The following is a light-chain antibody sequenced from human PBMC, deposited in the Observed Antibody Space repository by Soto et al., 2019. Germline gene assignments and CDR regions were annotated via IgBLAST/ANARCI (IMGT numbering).Light chain of an antibody. CDR1: SSNIGSNY. CDR2: DNN. CDR3: GTWDSSLSAVV. Sequence: QSVLTQPPSVSAAPGQKVTISCSGSSSNIGSNYVSWYQQLPGTAPKLLIYDNNKRPSGIPDRFSGSKSGTSATLGITGLXXXXXXXXXXGTWDSSLSAVVFGGGTKLTVL. J-gene: IGLJ2*01. V-gene: IGLV1-51*01.